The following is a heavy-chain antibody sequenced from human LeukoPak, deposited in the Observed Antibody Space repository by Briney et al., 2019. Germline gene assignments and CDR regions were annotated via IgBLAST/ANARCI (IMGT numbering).Heavy chain of an antibody. V-gene: IGHV3-21*01. Sequence: GGSLRLSCAASGFTFRSFSMNWVRQAPGKGLEWVSAISSSGRYMYYADSVKGRFSISRDNANNSLYLQMDSLRAEDTAVYYCAKDVRSDYFDYWGQGTLVTVSS. CDR3: AKDVRSDYFDY. J-gene: IGHJ4*02. CDR1: GFTFRSFS. CDR2: ISSSGRYM.